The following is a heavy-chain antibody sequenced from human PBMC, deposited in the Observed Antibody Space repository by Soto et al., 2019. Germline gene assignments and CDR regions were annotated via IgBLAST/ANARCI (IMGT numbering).Heavy chain of an antibody. CDR2: ISGSGGNT. V-gene: IGHV3-23*01. CDR1: GFTFSSYA. CDR3: AKSKLGDFWPGGGDV. J-gene: IGHJ6*02. D-gene: IGHD3-3*01. Sequence: EVQLLESGGGLVQPGGSLRLSCAASGFTFSSYAMSWVRQAPGKGLEWVSAISGSGGNTYYADSVKGRFTISRDNSKNTLYLQMNSLRAEDTAVYYCAKSKLGDFWPGGGDVWGQGTTVTVSS.